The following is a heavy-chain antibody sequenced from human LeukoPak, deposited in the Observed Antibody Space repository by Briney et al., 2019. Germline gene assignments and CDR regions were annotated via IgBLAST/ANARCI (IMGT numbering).Heavy chain of an antibody. J-gene: IGHJ6*02. CDR2: VDYRGNT. D-gene: IGHD2-15*01. CDR3: ARVEVGAANRQWYGMDV. V-gene: IGHV4-59*01. CDR1: GGSISSYY. Sequence: PSETLSLTCTVSGGSISSYYWSWSRQPPGKGLEWIGYVDYRGNTNYNPAHKRRVTISIYTSKSMFSLKLNSVTAADTAVYYCARVEVGAANRQWYGMDVWGQGTTVTVSS.